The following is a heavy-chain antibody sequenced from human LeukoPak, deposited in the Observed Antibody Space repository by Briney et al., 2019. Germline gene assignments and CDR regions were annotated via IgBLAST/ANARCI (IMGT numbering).Heavy chain of an antibody. V-gene: IGHV3-23*01. J-gene: IGHJ5*01. CDR2: ISPGGEET. Sequence: GGSLRLSCSASGFTFSSFAMNWVRQAPGKGLEWVSSISPGGEETYYADSVEGRFTISRDNSKNTLSLQMNSLRAEDTAVYYCAKQYIVTTWYWFGSWGQGTLVTVSP. D-gene: IGHD4-17*01. CDR1: GFTFSSFA. CDR3: AKQYIVTTWYWFGS.